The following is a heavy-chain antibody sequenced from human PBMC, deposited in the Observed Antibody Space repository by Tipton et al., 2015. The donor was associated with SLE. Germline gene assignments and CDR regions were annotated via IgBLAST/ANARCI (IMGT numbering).Heavy chain of an antibody. CDR2: ITWIGRDT. V-gene: IGHV3-43*01. CDR3: ARDRVEYGTGWITDGLGV. CDR1: GFTFDDYT. D-gene: IGHD6-19*01. J-gene: IGHJ3*01. Sequence: QLVQSGGVVVQPGGSLRLSCAASGFTFDDYTMHWVRQVPGKRLEWVSLITWIGRDTYYAASVKGRFTISRDLSKNTLYLQMNSLLPDDMAVYYCARDRVEYGTGWITDGLGVWGQGTMVTVSS.